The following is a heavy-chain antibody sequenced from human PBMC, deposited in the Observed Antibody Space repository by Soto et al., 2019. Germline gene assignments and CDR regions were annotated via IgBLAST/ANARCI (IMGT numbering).Heavy chain of an antibody. CDR3: AERGYSSNWFDP. D-gene: IGHD2-15*01. J-gene: IGHJ5*02. CDR1: GGTFSSYA. CDR2: IIPIFGTA. V-gene: IGHV1-69*13. Sequence: SVKVSCKASGGTFSSYAISWVRQAPGQGLEWVGGIIPIFGTANYAQKFQGRVTITADESTSTAYMELSSLRSEDTAVYYCAERGYSSNWFDPWGQGTLVTVSS.